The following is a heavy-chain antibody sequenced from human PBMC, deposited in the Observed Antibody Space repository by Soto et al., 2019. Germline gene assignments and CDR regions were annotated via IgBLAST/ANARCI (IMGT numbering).Heavy chain of an antibody. V-gene: IGHV1-69*01. J-gene: IGHJ6*02. Sequence: QVQLVQSGAEVKKPGSSVKVSCKASGGTFSSYAISWVRQAPGQGLEWMGGIIPIFGTANYAQKFQGRVTITADEYTSTAYMELSSLRSEDTDVYYCARDQASYYDFWSGYPNYYYYYGMDVWGQGTTVTVSS. D-gene: IGHD3-3*01. CDR1: GGTFSSYA. CDR2: IIPIFGTA. CDR3: ARDQASYYDFWSGYPNYYYYYGMDV.